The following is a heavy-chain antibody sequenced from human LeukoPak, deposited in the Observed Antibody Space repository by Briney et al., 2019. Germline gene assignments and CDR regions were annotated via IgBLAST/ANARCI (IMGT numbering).Heavy chain of an antibody. CDR2: IGNKANSYTT. D-gene: IGHD5-18*01. J-gene: IGHJ3*02. Sequence: GGSLRLSCVAFRDQYMYWVRQAPGKGLEWVGRIGNKANSYTTEYAASVKGRFTISRDDSKNSLYLQMNSLKTEDTAVYHCTRGYSGVAIYAFDIWGQGTMVTVSS. CDR1: RDQY. CDR3: TRGYSGVAIYAFDI. V-gene: IGHV3-72*01.